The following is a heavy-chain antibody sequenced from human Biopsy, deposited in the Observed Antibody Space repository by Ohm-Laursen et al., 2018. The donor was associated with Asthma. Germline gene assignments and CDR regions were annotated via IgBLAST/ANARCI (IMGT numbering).Heavy chain of an antibody. CDR3: ASGPEWYGLDV. CDR1: RGSLRVYV. J-gene: IGHJ6*02. V-gene: IGHV4-34*01. CDR2: SNQGGSP. D-gene: IGHD3-3*01. Sequence: SDTLSLTCGVYRGSLRVYVWSWIRQPPGKGLEWIGESNQGGSPTFNPSLKSRVTISRDASKNQLSLKLGSVTAADTAVYYCASGPEWYGLDVWGQGTTVTVSS.